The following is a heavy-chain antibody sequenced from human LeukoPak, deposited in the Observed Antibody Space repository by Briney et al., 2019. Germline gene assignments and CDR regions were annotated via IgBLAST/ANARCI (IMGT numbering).Heavy chain of an antibody. CDR1: GFKFS. CDR2: IRKDGNER. Sequence: GGSLSFSGAASGFKFSMSWVRQPPGKGLEWLAKIRKDGNERYHVDSVKGRFTISRDNAKNSLYLQMNGLRAEDTAVYYCARYKLYDILTGYLDRAFDLWGQGTMVTVSS. D-gene: IGHD3-9*01. CDR3: ARYKLYDILTGYLDRAFDL. V-gene: IGHV3-7*01. J-gene: IGHJ3*01.